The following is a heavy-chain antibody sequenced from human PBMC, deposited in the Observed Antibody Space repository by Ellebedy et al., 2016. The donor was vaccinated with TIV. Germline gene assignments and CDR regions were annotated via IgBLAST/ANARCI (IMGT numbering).Heavy chain of an antibody. D-gene: IGHD6-13*01. Sequence: GESLKISCAASGFTFSSYAMSWVRQAPGKGLEWVSAISGSGGSTYYADSVKGRFTISRDNSKNTLYLQMNSLRAEDTAVYYCAKGVAAAGTFSDDDWYFDLWGRGTLVTVSS. CDR2: ISGSGGST. CDR1: GFTFSSYA. J-gene: IGHJ2*01. V-gene: IGHV3-23*01. CDR3: AKGVAAAGTFSDDDWYFDL.